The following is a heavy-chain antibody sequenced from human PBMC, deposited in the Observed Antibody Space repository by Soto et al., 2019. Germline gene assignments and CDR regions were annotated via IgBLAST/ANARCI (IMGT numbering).Heavy chain of an antibody. V-gene: IGHV3-48*03. CDR1: GFTFSSYE. Sequence: GGSLRLSCAASGFTFSSYEMNWVRQAPGKGLEWVSYISSSGSTIYYADSVKGRFTISRDNAKNSLYLQMNSLRAEDTAVYYCARDLGYWGSFDYWGQGTLVTVSS. CDR3: ARDLGYWGSFDY. CDR2: ISSSGSTI. D-gene: IGHD7-27*01. J-gene: IGHJ4*02.